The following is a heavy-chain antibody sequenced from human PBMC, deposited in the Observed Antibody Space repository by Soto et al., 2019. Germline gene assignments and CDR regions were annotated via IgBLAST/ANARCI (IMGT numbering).Heavy chain of an antibody. J-gene: IGHJ4*02. Sequence: PGGSLRLSCAASGFTFNTYRMSWVRQAPGKGLEWVSSISPSSTYTYHAGSMKGRLTISRDNAKNSLYLQMNSLRVEDTAVYYCARIGGSGTWDIDYWGQGTLVTVSS. CDR1: GFTFNTYR. CDR2: ISPSSTYT. D-gene: IGHD3-10*01. V-gene: IGHV3-21*01. CDR3: ARIGGSGTWDIDY.